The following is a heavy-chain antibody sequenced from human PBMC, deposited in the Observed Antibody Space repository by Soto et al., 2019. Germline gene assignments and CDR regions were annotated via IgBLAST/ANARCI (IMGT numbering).Heavy chain of an antibody. V-gene: IGHV3-33*01. J-gene: IGHJ4*02. CDR1: GFTFSSYG. CDR3: ARGRDGYNDLIDY. Sequence: QVQLVESGGGVVQPGRSLRLSCAASGFTFSSYGMHWVRQAPGKGLEWVAVIWYDGSNKYYADSVKGRFTISRDNSKNTLYLQMNSLRAEDTALYYCARGRDGYNDLIDYWGQGTLVTVSS. CDR2: IWYDGSNK. D-gene: IGHD5-12*01.